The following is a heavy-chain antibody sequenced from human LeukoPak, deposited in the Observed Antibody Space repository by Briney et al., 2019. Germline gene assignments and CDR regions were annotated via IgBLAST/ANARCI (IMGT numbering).Heavy chain of an antibody. D-gene: IGHD3-9*01. J-gene: IGHJ4*02. CDR3: AHSIEYFDWLLPKEGYYFDY. CDR1: GFSLSTSGVG. Sequence: SGPTLVNPTQTLTLTCTFSGFSLSTSGVGVGWIRQPPGKALEWLALIYWDDDKRYSPSLKSRLAITKDTSKNQVVLTMTNMDPVDTATYYCAHSIEYFDWLLPKEGYYFDYWGQGTLVTVSS. V-gene: IGHV2-5*02. CDR2: IYWDDDK.